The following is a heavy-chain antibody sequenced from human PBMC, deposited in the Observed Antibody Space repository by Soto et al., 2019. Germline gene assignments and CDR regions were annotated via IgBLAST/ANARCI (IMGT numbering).Heavy chain of an antibody. CDR1: GFRFSSFG. D-gene: IGHD3-10*01. Sequence: QVPLAESGGGVVQPGGSLRLSCAPSGFRFSSFGMHWVRQAPGKGLEWVAVISYDGSNKYYADSVKGRFTISRDNSKNTLYLQMSSLRDEDTAVYYCAKDRGGLGDLWNYFDYWGQGTLVTVSS. CDR2: ISYDGSNK. J-gene: IGHJ4*02. V-gene: IGHV3-30*18. CDR3: AKDRGGLGDLWNYFDY.